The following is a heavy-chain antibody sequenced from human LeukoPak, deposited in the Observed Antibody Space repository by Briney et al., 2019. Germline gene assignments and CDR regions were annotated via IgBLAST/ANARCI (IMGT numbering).Heavy chain of an antibody. J-gene: IGHJ6*02. CDR1: GFTFSSYA. V-gene: IGHV3-64D*09. CDR2: ISSNGGSA. D-gene: IGHD1-26*01. CDR3: VKFRWELRPVDYYYGMDV. Sequence: PGGSLRLSCSASGFTFSSYAMHWVRQAPGKGLEYVSAISSNGGSASYADSVKGRFTISRDNSKNTLYLQMSSLRAEDTAVYYCVKFRWELRPVDYYYGMDVWGQGTTVTVSS.